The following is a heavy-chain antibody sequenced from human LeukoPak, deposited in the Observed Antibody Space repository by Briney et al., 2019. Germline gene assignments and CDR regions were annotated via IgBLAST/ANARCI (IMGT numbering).Heavy chain of an antibody. J-gene: IGHJ4*02. Sequence: GGSLRLSCAASGFTFSSYGMHWVRQAPGKGLEWVAVIWYDGSNKYNADSVKGRFTISRDNSKNTRYLQMNSLRAEDTAVYYCAKDLGPMTTVTPVGFDYWGQGTLVTVSS. CDR3: AKDLGPMTTVTPVGFDY. CDR1: GFTFSSYG. V-gene: IGHV3-33*06. CDR2: IWYDGSNK. D-gene: IGHD4-17*01.